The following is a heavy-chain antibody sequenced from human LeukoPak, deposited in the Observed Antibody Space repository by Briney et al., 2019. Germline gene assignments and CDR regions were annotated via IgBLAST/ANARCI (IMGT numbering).Heavy chain of an antibody. CDR1: GDDIYNHY. CDR2: IYYTGTTSGRT. V-gene: IGHV4-59*11. J-gene: IGHJ4*02. D-gene: IGHD5-24*01. CDR3: AEIPRI. Sequence: SEALSLTCSVSGDDIYNHYWSWVRQPPGKEPEWIAYIYYTGTTSGRTDYNPSLQSRVSISIDTSKSQFSLRLDSVTAADTAFYYCAEIPRIWGQGILVIVSS.